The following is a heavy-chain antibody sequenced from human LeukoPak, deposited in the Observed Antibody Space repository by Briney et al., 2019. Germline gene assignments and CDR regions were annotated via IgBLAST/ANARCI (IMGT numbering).Heavy chain of an antibody. V-gene: IGHV3-23*01. CDR3: AKRGGSGYFYQFDY. CDR1: GFTFSSYG. Sequence: PGGSLRLSCAASGFTFSSYGMHWVRQAPGKGLEWVSAISGSGGSTYYADSVKGRFTISRDNSKNTLYLQMNSLRAEDTAVYYCAKRGGSGYFYQFDYWGQGTLVTVSS. CDR2: ISGSGGST. D-gene: IGHD3-22*01. J-gene: IGHJ4*02.